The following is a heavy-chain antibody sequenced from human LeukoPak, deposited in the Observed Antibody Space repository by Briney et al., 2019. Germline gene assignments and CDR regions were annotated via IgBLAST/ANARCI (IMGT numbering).Heavy chain of an antibody. J-gene: IGHJ3*02. V-gene: IGHV4-30-4*08. CDR1: GGSISSGDYY. CDR3: ARVQLGMDAFDI. Sequence: SQTLSLTCTVSGGSISSGDYYWSWIRQPPGKGPEWIGYIYYSGSTYYNPSLKSRVTISVDTSKNQFSLKLSSVTAADTAVYYCARVQLGMDAFDIWGQGTMVTVSS. CDR2: IYYSGST. D-gene: IGHD7-27*01.